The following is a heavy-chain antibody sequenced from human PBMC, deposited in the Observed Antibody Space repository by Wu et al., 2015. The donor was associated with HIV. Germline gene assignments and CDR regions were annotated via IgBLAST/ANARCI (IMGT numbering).Heavy chain of an antibody. D-gene: IGHD3-22*01. V-gene: IGHV1-2*02. Sequence: QVQLVQSGAEVKKPGASVKVSCKASGYTFTDYYMHWVRQAPGQGLEWMGWINPNSGGTNYAQKFQGRVTMTRDTSISTAYMELSRLRSDDTAVYYCARVYYDSSGYYYEDYWGQGTLVTVSS. J-gene: IGHJ4*02. CDR1: GYTFTDYY. CDR3: ARVYYDSSGYYYEDY. CDR2: INPNSGGT.